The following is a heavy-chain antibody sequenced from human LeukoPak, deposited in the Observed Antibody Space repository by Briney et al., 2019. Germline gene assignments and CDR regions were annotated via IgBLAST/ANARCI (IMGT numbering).Heavy chain of an antibody. CDR2: IYSGGST. J-gene: IGHJ3*02. CDR3: ARVLWLLEGTFDI. Sequence: QPGGSPRLSCAASGLTFSSYAMSWVRQAPGKGLEWVSVIYSGGSTYYADSVKGRFTISRDNSKNTLYLQMNSLRADDTAVYYCARVLWLLEGTFDIWGQGTMVTVSS. CDR1: GLTFSSYA. V-gene: IGHV3-66*01. D-gene: IGHD2-21*02.